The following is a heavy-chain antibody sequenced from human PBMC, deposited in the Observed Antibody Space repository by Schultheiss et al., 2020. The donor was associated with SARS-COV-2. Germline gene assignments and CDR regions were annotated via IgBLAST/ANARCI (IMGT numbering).Heavy chain of an antibody. CDR3: ARDAADYFDSSGYYYPWYFDF. V-gene: IGHV3-7*01. Sequence: GGSLRLSCAASGFNVSSNYMSWVRQAPGKGLEWVANIKQDGSEKYYVDSVKGRFTISRDNAKNSLYLQMNSLRAEDTAVYYCARDAADYFDSSGYYYPWYFDFWGQGTLLTVSS. J-gene: IGHJ4*02. CDR2: IKQDGSEK. CDR1: GFNVSSNY. D-gene: IGHD3-22*01.